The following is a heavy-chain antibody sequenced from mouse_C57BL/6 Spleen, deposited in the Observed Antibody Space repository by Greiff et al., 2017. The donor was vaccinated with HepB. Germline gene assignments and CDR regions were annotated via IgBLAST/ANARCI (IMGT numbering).Heavy chain of an antibody. V-gene: IGHV5-17*01. Sequence: EVHLVESGGGLVKPGGSLKLSCAASGFTFSDYGMHWVRQAPEKGLEWVAYISSGSSTIYYADTVKGRFTISRDNAKNTLFLQMTSLRSEDTAMYYCARRTTVAYYFDYWGQGTTLTVSS. J-gene: IGHJ2*01. CDR3: ARRTTVAYYFDY. CDR1: GFTFSDYG. CDR2: ISSGSSTI. D-gene: IGHD1-1*01.